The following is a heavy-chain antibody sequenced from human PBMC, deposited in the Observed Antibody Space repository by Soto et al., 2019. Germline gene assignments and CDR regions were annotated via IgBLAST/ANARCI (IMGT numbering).Heavy chain of an antibody. CDR3: ARVGISSSDAFDI. D-gene: IGHD6-6*01. V-gene: IGHV4-31*03. CDR2: IYYTGNT. CDR1: GGSINSGGSY. J-gene: IGHJ3*02. Sequence: PSETLSLTCTVPGGSINSGGSYWTWIRQHPEKGLEWIGYIYYTGNTYYNASLKSRVTISVDTSNNQFSLKLSSVTAADTAVYYCARVGISSSDAFDIWGQGTTVTVSS.